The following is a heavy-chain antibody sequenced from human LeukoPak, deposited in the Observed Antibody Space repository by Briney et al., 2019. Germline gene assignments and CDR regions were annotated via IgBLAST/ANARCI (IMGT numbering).Heavy chain of an antibody. D-gene: IGHD3-10*01. V-gene: IGHV3-23*01. CDR3: AEAQSSITMVRGVANWFDP. CDR1: GFTFSNYA. CDR2: IIGSGGST. Sequence: GSLRLPFAASGFTFSNYAMSRVRQAPGKGLEWVSAIIGSGGSTYYADSVKGRFTIYRDNSENTLYLQMNSLRAEDTAVYYCAEAQSSITMVRGVANWFDPWGQGTLVTVSS. J-gene: IGHJ5*02.